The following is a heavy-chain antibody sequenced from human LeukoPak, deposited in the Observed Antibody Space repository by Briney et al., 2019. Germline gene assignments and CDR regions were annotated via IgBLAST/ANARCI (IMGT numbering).Heavy chain of an antibody. CDR3: AKQGGDRLIELYYYMFV. CDR1: GIIFVGHA. CDR2: IGSRGGCI. V-gene: IGHV3-23*01. Sequence: GGSLRLSCATSGIIFVGHAMSWVRQAPGKGLEWVSSIGSRGGCIYYADSVKGRFTISRDNSKNTLYLQMNSLRAQDTAVYYCAKQGGDRLIELYYYMFVWGKRTTVTISS. D-gene: IGHD3-9*01. J-gene: IGHJ6*03.